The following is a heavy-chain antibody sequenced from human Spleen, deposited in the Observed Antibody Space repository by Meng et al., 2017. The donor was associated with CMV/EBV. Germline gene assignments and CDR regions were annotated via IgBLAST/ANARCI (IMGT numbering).Heavy chain of an antibody. CDR1: GDSINTNY. CDR3: ARGTSTFVY. Sequence: GSLRLSCTVSGDSINTNYWSWIRQPPGKGLEWIGYTYYSGTINYNPSLKRRVTMSVDTSKSQFSLKLSSVTAADTAVYYCARGTSTFVYWGQGTLVTVSS. CDR2: TYYSGTI. V-gene: IGHV4-59*01. J-gene: IGHJ4*02.